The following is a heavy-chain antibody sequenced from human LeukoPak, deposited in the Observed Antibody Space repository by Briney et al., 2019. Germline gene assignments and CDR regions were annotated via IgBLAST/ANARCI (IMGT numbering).Heavy chain of an antibody. CDR3: ARDPLVVVAATFFDY. Sequence: ASVKVSCKASGYTFTGYYMHWVRQAPGQGLEWMGWINPNSGGTNYAQKFQGRVTMTRDTSISTAYMELSRLRSDTAVYYCARDPLVVVAATFFDYWGQGTLVTVSS. D-gene: IGHD2-15*01. J-gene: IGHJ4*02. V-gene: IGHV1-2*02. CDR2: INPNSGGT. CDR1: GYTFTGYY.